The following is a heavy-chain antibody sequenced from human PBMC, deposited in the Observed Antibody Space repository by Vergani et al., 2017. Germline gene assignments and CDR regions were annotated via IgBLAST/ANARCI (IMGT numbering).Heavy chain of an antibody. CDR1: GGSISSGDYY. CDR3: ASFPLSCYYSYYHGMDV. Sequence: QVQLQESGPGLVKPSQTLSLTCTVSGGSISSGDYYWSWIRQPPGKGLEWIGYSYYSGSTYYNPSLKSRVTISVDTSKNQFSLKRSSVTAADTAVYYCASFPLSCYYSYYHGMDVWGQGTTVTVSS. D-gene: IGHD1-1*01. J-gene: IGHJ6*02. V-gene: IGHV4-30-4*08. CDR2: SYYSGST.